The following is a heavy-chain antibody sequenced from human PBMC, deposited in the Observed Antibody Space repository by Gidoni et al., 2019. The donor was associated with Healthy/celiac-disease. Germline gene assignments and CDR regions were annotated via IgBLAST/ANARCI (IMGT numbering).Heavy chain of an antibody. CDR3: ASSIAAAGPPFGY. CDR1: GFTFSSYS. V-gene: IGHV3-21*01. D-gene: IGHD6-13*01. Sequence: EVQLVESGGGLVKPGGSLSLSCAASGFTFSSYSMNLCRQSPGTGLGWVSSIISSSSYIYYADSVKGRFTISIYNANTSLYLQMNSPRAEDTAVYDWASSIAAAGPPFGYWGQGTLVTVSS. J-gene: IGHJ4*02. CDR2: IISSSSYI.